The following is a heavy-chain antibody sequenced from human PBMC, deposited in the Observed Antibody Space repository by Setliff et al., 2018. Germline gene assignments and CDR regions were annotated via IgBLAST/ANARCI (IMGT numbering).Heavy chain of an antibody. D-gene: IGHD4-17*01. V-gene: IGHV4-38-2*02. CDR1: GHSISSTGHY. Sequence: NPSETLSLTCGVSGHSISSTGHYWGWIRQPPGKELEWIGSVNLRGRTYYNPSLKSRVTISTDTSKNQFSLNLSSLTVADTAFYYCARDVADGYGVDAYAGGGFDIWGQGTMVTVSS. CDR2: VNLRGRT. J-gene: IGHJ3*02. CDR3: ARDVADGYGVDAYAGGGFDI.